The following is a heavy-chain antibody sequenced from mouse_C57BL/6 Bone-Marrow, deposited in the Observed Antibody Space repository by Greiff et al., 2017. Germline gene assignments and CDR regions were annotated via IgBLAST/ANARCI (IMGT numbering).Heavy chain of an antibody. CDR1: GYAFTNYL. Sequence: QVHVKQSGAELVRPGTSVKVSCKASGYAFTNYLIEWVKQRPGQGLEWIGVINPGSGGTNYNEKFTGKATLTADKSSSTAYMQLSSLTSEDSAVYFCASTTGSLLYFDVWGTGTTVTVSS. J-gene: IGHJ1*03. CDR2: INPGSGGT. D-gene: IGHD1-1*01. CDR3: ASTTGSLLYFDV. V-gene: IGHV1-54*01.